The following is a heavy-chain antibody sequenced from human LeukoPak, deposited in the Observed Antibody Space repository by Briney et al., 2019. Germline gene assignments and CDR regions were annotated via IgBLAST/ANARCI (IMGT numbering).Heavy chain of an antibody. V-gene: IGHV3-48*02. CDR1: GFIFNSYS. CDR3: ARGINYFDY. J-gene: IGHJ4*02. CDR2: ISGSTSTI. Sequence: GGSLRLSCAASGFIFNSYSMHWVRQAPGKGLEWVSYISGSTSTIYYADSVKGRFTISRDNAKNSLYLQMSSLRDEDTAVYYCARGINYFDYWGQGTLVTVSS.